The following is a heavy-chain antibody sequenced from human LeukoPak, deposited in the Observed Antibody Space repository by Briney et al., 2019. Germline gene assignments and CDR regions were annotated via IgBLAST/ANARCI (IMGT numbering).Heavy chain of an antibody. CDR2: INQDGSEK. V-gene: IGHV3-7*03. D-gene: IGHD6-13*01. CDR3: ARGQAAAGPEPLDY. CDR1: GFTFSSQW. Sequence: GGSLRLSCAASGFTFSSQWMSWVRQAPGKGLEWVANINQDGSEKYYVDSVKGRFTISRDNSKNTLYLQMNSLRAEDTAVYYCARGQAAAGPEPLDYWGQGTLVTVSS. J-gene: IGHJ4*02.